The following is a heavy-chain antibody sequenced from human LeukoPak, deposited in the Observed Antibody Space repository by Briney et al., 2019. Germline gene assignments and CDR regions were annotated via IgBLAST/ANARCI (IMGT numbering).Heavy chain of an antibody. CDR2: ISGSGGST. CDR3: ARDITSRYLDY. D-gene: IGHD1-14*01. V-gene: IGHV3-23*01. CDR1: GFTFSSYS. J-gene: IGHJ4*02. Sequence: GASLRLSCAASGFTFSSYSMSWVRQAPGKGLEWFSAISGSGGSTYYADSVKGRFTISRDNSKNTLYLQMNSLRAEDTALYYCARDITSRYLDYWGQGTLVTVSS.